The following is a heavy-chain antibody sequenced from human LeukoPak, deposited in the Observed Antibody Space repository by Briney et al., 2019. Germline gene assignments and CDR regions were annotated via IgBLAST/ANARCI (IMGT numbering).Heavy chain of an antibody. Sequence: GGSLRLSCAASGFTFSSYAMSWVRQAPGKGLEWVSAISGSGGSTYYADSVKGRFTISRDNSKNTLYLQMNSPRAEDTAVYYCAKFACSGGSCRDVDYWGQGTLVTVSS. J-gene: IGHJ4*02. CDR1: GFTFSSYA. D-gene: IGHD2-15*01. CDR2: ISGSGGST. V-gene: IGHV3-23*01. CDR3: AKFACSGGSCRDVDY.